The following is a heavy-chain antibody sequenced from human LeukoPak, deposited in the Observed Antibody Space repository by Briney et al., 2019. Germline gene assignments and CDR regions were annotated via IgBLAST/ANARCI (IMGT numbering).Heavy chain of an antibody. Sequence: GGSLRLSCAASGFTFSSYSMNWVRQAPGKGLEWVSSISSTSSYIYYADSVKGRFTISRDNAKNSLYLQMNSLRAEDTAVYYCARGLGWGTLVRGVIIDYWGQGTLVTVSP. D-gene: IGHD3-10*01. CDR1: GFTFSSYS. CDR2: ISSTSSYI. CDR3: ARGLGWGTLVRGVIIDY. J-gene: IGHJ4*02. V-gene: IGHV3-21*01.